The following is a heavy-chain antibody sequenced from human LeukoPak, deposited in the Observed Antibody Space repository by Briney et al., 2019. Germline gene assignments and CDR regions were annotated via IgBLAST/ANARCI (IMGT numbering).Heavy chain of an antibody. CDR2: IYYSGST. Sequence: SETLSLTCTVSGGSISSYYWSWIRQPPGKGLEWIGYIYYSGSTNYNPSLKSRVTISGDTSKNQFSLKLRSVTAADTAVYYCARVGYSYGPNWFDPWGQGTLVTVSS. J-gene: IGHJ5*02. CDR1: GGSISSYY. D-gene: IGHD5-18*01. V-gene: IGHV4-59*01. CDR3: ARVGYSYGPNWFDP.